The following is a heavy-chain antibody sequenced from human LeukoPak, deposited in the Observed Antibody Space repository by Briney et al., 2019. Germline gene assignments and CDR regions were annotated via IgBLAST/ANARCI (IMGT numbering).Heavy chain of an antibody. CDR3: ARDHTNYDFWSGYYFIGSGYYYYGMDV. J-gene: IGHJ6*02. CDR1: GGSISSGDYY. V-gene: IGHV4-30-4*01. CDR2: IYYSGST. D-gene: IGHD3-3*01. Sequence: SETLSLTCTVSGGSISSGDYYWSWIRQPPGKGLEWIGYIYYSGSTYYNPSLKSRVTISVDTSKNQFSLKLSSVTAADTAVYYCARDHTNYDFWSGYYFIGSGYYYYGMDVWGQGTTVTVSS.